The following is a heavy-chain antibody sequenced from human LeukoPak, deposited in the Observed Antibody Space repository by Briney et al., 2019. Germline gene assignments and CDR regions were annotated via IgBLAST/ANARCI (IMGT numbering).Heavy chain of an antibody. J-gene: IGHJ4*02. CDR3: AKTRGSGPFDY. CDR2: ISGSGGST. CDR1: GFTFTTYG. D-gene: IGHD3-10*01. Sequence: GGSLRLSCSASGFTFTTYGMNWVRQAPGKGLEWVSAISGSGGSTYYADSVKGRFTISRDNSKNTLYLQMNNLRAEDTAVYYCAKTRGSGPFDYWGQGTLVTVSS. V-gene: IGHV3-23*01.